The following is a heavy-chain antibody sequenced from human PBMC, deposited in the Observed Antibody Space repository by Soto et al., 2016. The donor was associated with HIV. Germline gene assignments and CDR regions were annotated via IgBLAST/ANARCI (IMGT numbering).Heavy chain of an antibody. CDR3: ARDEYVWGTYDAFDI. J-gene: IGHJ3*02. V-gene: IGHV3-21*01. Sequence: EVQLVESGGGLVKPGGSLRLSCAASGFTFSSYSMNWVRQAPGKGLEWVSSISSSSSYIYYADSVKGRFTISRDNAKNSLYLQMNSLRAEDTAVYYCARDEYVWGTYDAFDIWGQGTMVTVSS. D-gene: IGHD3-16*01. CDR1: GFTFSSYS. CDR2: ISSSSSYI.